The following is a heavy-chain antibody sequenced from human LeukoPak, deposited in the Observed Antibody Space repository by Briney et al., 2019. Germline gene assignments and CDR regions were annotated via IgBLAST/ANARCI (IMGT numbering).Heavy chain of an antibody. Sequence: ASVKVSCKTSGYPFSDYYMHWVQQAPGKGLEWVGRLDPDNGQTVYAARFEDRVTITADTSADTAYMALKNVTSEDTAVYYCATTPWGPNAFNHWGQGTLVTVSS. J-gene: IGHJ5*02. CDR2: LDPDNGQT. CDR1: GYPFSDYY. V-gene: IGHV1-69-2*01. CDR3: ATTPWGPNAFNH. D-gene: IGHD3-16*01.